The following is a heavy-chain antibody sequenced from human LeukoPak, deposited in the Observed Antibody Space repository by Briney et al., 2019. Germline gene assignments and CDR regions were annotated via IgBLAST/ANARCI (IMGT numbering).Heavy chain of an antibody. D-gene: IGHD3-10*01. V-gene: IGHV4-59*01. J-gene: IGHJ5*02. CDR2: MSYSGST. CDR3: ARTPLRGATFFTSYPNWFDT. Sequence: SGTLSLTCTVSGGSISSYYWTWIRQPPGKGLEWVAYMSYSGSTNYNPSLESRVTISVDTSKNQFSLKLNSVTAADTAVYYCARTPLRGATFFTSYPNWFDTWGQGTLVTVSS. CDR1: GGSISSYY.